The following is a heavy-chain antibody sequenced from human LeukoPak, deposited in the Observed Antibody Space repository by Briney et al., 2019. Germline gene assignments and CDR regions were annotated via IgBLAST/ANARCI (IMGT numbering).Heavy chain of an antibody. D-gene: IGHD2-2*01. J-gene: IGHJ4*02. V-gene: IGHV3-21*01. CDR1: GFTFSSYS. CDR3: ARDDTQYATYYFDY. Sequence: GGSLRLSCAASGFTFSSYSMNWVRQAPGKGLEWVSSISSSSSYIYYADSVKGRFTISRGNAKNSLYLQMNSLRAEDTAVYYCARDDTQYATYYFDYWGQGTLVTVSS. CDR2: ISSSSSYI.